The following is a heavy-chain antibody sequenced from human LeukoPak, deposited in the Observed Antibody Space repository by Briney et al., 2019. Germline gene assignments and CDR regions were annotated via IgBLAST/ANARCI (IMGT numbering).Heavy chain of an antibody. J-gene: IGHJ6*03. Sequence: GASVKVSCKASGYTFTSYAMNWVRQAPGQGLEWMGWINTNTGNPTYAQGFTGRFVFSLDTSVSTAYLQISSLKAEDTAVYYCARGAAYYYDSSGYYSDYYYYYMDVWGKGTTVTVSS. V-gene: IGHV7-4-1*02. CDR3: ARGAAYYYDSSGYYSDYYYYYMDV. D-gene: IGHD3-22*01. CDR2: INTNTGNP. CDR1: GYTFTSYA.